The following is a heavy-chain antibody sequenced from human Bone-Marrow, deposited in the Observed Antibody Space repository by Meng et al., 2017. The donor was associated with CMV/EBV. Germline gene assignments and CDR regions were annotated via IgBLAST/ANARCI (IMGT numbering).Heavy chain of an antibody. CDR3: AREKRGIVVVPAAYREEYYFDY. CDR1: GFTFSSYE. V-gene: IGHV3-48*03. D-gene: IGHD2-2*01. Sequence: SCAASGFTFSSYEMNWVRQAPGKGLEWVSYISSSGSTIYYADSVKGRFTISRDNAKNSLYLQMNSLRAEDTAVYYCAREKRGIVVVPAAYREEYYFDYWGQGALVTVSS. J-gene: IGHJ4*02. CDR2: ISSSGSTI.